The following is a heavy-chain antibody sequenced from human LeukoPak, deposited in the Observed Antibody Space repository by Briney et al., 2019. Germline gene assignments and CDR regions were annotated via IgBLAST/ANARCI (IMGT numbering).Heavy chain of an antibody. D-gene: IGHD4-23*01. J-gene: IGHJ4*02. CDR2: ISSGGTTI. CDR3: ARSYGGSGDF. V-gene: IGHV3-48*03. CDR1: GFTFSSYE. Sequence: GGSLRLSCAASGFTFSSYEMTWVRPAPGKGLEWVSSISSGGTTIYYADAVKGRFAISRDNAKNSLYLQMNSLRAADTAVYYCARSYGGSGDFWGRGTLVTVSS.